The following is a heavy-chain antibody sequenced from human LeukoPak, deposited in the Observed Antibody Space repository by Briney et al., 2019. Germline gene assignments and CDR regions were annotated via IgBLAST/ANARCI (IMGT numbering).Heavy chain of an antibody. Sequence: GRSLRLSCAASGFTFSNYGMHWVRQAPGKGLEWVAAISDDGNNVYYADSVKGRFTISRDDSRSTLYLQMNSLSAEDTALYYCLKDRASSWTFDYWGQGTLVTVSS. CDR2: ISDDGNNV. V-gene: IGHV3-30*18. CDR1: GFTFSNYG. J-gene: IGHJ4*02. CDR3: LKDRASSWTFDY. D-gene: IGHD6-13*01.